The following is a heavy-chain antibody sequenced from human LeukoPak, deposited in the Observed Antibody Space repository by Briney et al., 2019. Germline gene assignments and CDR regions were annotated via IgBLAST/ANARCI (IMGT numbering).Heavy chain of an antibody. V-gene: IGHV3-23*01. Sequence: GGSLRLSCTASGFTFSSFAMNWVRQAPGKGLQWVSSVTGGGVSAYYTDSVKGRFTISRDNSKNTLYLQMNGLRVEDTVIYYCARATGYDILTGYYYFDSWGQGALVTVSS. CDR3: ARATGYDILTGYYYFDS. CDR2: VTGGGVSA. D-gene: IGHD3-9*01. J-gene: IGHJ4*02. CDR1: GFTFSSFA.